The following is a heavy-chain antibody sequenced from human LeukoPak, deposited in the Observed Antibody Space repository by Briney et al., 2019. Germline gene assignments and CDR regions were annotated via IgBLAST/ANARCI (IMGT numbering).Heavy chain of an antibody. D-gene: IGHD6-13*01. CDR1: GYTFTSYD. CDR2: MNPNSGNT. V-gene: IGHV1-8*01. Sequence: ASVKVSRKASGYTFTSYDINWVRQATGQGLEWMGWMNPNSGNTGYAQKFQGRVTMTRNTSISTAYMELSSLRSEDTAVYYCARGGYSSSGYYYYYYMDVWGKGTTVTVSS. J-gene: IGHJ6*03. CDR3: ARGGYSSSGYYYYYYMDV.